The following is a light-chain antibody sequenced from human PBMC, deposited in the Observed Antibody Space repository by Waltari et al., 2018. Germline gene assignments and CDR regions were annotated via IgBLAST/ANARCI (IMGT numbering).Light chain of an antibody. CDR2: KTS. CDR1: QSVSGF. V-gene: IGKV1-5*03. CDR3: HQYYSLPFT. Sequence: DIQMTQSPSTLSASVGDIVTITCRASQSVSGFLAWYRQKPGRAPNRMIYKTSTLESGVPSRFRGSGSETEFTLTISSLQPDDFATYYCHQYYSLPFTFGPGTKVDV. J-gene: IGKJ3*01.